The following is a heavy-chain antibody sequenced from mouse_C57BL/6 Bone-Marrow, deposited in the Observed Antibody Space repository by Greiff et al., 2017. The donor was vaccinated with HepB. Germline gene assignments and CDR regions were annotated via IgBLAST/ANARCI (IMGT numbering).Heavy chain of an antibody. CDR1: GYSITSGYY. Sequence: EVQLVESGPGLVKPSQSLSLTCSVTGYSITSGYYWNWIRQFPGNKLEWMGYISYDGSNNYNPSLKNRISITRDTSKNQFFLKLNSVTTEDTATYYCAREGTYYSNDAMDYWGQGTSVTVSS. CDR2: ISYDGSN. CDR3: AREGTYYSNDAMDY. D-gene: IGHD2-5*01. V-gene: IGHV3-6*01. J-gene: IGHJ4*01.